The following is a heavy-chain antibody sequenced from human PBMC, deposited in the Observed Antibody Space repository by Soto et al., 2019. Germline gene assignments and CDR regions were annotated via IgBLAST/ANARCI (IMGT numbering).Heavy chain of an antibody. J-gene: IGHJ6*02. CDR1: GGTFSSYA. D-gene: IGHD3-3*01. V-gene: IGHV1-69*13. Sequence: SVKVSCKASGGTFSSYAISWVRQAPGQGLEWMGGIIPIFGTANYAQKFQGRVTITADESTSTAYMELSSLRSEDTAVYYCARVEDYDFWSGPRPLHYSGMDAWGQGTMVTISS. CDR2: IIPIFGTA. CDR3: ARVEDYDFWSGPRPLHYSGMDA.